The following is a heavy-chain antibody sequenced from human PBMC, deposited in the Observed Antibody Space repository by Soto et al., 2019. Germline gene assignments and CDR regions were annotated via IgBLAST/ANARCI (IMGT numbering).Heavy chain of an antibody. CDR2: IWYDGSNK. D-gene: IGHD1-26*01. CDR3: ARSAPVGATNMLGYYYYGMDG. Sequence: QVQLVESGGGVVQPGRSLRLSCAASGFTFSSYGMHWVRQAPGKGLEWVAVIWYDGSNKYYADSVKGRFTISRDNSKNTLYLQMNSLRAEDTAVYYCARSAPVGATNMLGYYYYGMDGWCQGTTVTVSS. CDR1: GFTFSSYG. J-gene: IGHJ6*02. V-gene: IGHV3-33*01.